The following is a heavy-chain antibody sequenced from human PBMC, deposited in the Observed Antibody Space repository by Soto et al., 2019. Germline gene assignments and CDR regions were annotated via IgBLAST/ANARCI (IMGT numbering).Heavy chain of an antibody. J-gene: IGHJ6*02. CDR2: IYSGGST. CDR3: ARDRIPTGMDV. CDR1: GFTVSSNY. V-gene: IGHV3-66*01. Sequence: PGGSLRLSSAASGFTVSSNYMSWVRQAPGKGLEWVSVIYSGGSTYYADSVKGRFTISRDNSKNTLYLQMNSLRAEDTAVYYCARDRIPTGMDVWGQGTTVTVSS.